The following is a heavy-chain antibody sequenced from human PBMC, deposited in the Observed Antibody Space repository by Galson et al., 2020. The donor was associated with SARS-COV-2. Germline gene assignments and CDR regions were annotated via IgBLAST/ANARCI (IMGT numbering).Heavy chain of an antibody. CDR3: ARERGKSMTTVTTHYYYGMDV. Sequence: QLGESLKISCAASGFTFSSYAMHWVRQAPGKGLEYVSAISSNGGSTYYADSVKGRFTISRDNSKNTLYLQMGSLRAEDMAVYYCARERGKSMTTVTTHYYYGMDVWGQGTTVTVSS. J-gene: IGHJ6*02. CDR1: GFTFSSYA. V-gene: IGHV3-64*02. CDR2: ISSNGGST. D-gene: IGHD4-17*01.